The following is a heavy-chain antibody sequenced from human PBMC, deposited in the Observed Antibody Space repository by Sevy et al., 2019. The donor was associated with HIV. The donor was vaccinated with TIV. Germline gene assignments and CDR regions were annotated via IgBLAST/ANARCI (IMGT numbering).Heavy chain of an antibody. Sequence: ASVKVSCKASGYTFTGYYMHWVRQAPGQGLEWMGWINPNSGGTNYAQKFQGRVTMTRDTSISTAYMELSRLRSDDTAVYYCARGGDYDYVWGSYAGDYWGQGTLVTVSS. J-gene: IGHJ4*02. D-gene: IGHD3-16*01. CDR2: INPNSGGT. CDR1: GYTFTGYY. CDR3: ARGGDYDYVWGSYAGDY. V-gene: IGHV1-2*02.